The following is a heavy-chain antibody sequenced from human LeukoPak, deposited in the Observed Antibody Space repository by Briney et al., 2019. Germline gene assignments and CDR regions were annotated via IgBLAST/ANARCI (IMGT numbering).Heavy chain of an antibody. CDR3: ARATTGYSYGFKY. D-gene: IGHD5-18*01. CDR2: IYYSGST. J-gene: IGHJ1*01. V-gene: IGHV4-59*01. CDR1: GDSISNYY. Sequence: SESLSLTCTVSGDSISNYYWSWIRQPPGKGMEWIGYIYYSGSTNYNPSLKSRVTISVDTSKTQCSLKLTSVTAADTAVYYCARATTGYSYGFKYWGQGTLVTVSS.